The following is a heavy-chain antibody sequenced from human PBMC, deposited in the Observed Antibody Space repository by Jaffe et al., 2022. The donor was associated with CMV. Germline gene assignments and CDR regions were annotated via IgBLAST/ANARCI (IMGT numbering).Heavy chain of an antibody. V-gene: IGHV4-59*01. Sequence: QVQLQESGPGLVKPSETLSLTCTVSGGSISSYYWSWIRQPPGKGLEWIGSIFYSGSTDYNPSLKSRVTISVDTSKNQFSLKLSSVSTADTAVYYCASMGGNHDYWGQGALVTVSS. D-gene: IGHD3-16*01. CDR2: IFYSGST. CDR3: ASMGGNHDY. J-gene: IGHJ4*02. CDR1: GGSISSYY.